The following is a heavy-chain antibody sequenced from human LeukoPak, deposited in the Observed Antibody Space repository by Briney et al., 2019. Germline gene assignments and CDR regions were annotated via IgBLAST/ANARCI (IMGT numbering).Heavy chain of an antibody. D-gene: IGHD6-6*01. Sequence: GGSLRLSCAASGFTFSIYWMSWVRQAPGKGLEWVANIKGDESEKYYVDSVKGRFTISRDNAKNSLYLQMNSLRAEDTAVYYCARASSSGWYFDYWGQGTLVTVSS. CDR1: GFTFSIYW. CDR2: IKGDESEK. CDR3: ARASSSGWYFDY. V-gene: IGHV3-7*01. J-gene: IGHJ4*02.